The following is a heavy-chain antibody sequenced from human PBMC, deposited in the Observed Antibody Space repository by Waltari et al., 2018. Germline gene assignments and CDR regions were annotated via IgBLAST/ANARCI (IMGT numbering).Heavy chain of an antibody. V-gene: IGHV4-39*01. CDR1: SGSITSPDSY. CDR2: IYYRGNI. J-gene: IGHJ5*02. CDR3: ARHSPGSTWFDP. Sequence: QLQLQESGPGLVKPSETLSLTCSLSSGSITSPDSYWDWIRQSPGKGLEWIGNIYYRGNIHYNPSCASRVTMSLDSSNNQFSLELRSVTAADTAVYYCARHSPGSTWFDPWGQGTLVTVSS. D-gene: IGHD7-27*01.